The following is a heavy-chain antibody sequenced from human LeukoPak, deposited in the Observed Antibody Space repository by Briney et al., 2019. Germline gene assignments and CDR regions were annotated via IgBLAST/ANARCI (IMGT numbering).Heavy chain of an antibody. CDR1: GYSFTSYW. V-gene: IGHV5-51*01. D-gene: IGHD3-10*01. Sequence: PGESLKISCKGSGYSFTSYWIGWVRQMPGKGLEWMGIIYPGDSDTRYSPSFQGQVTISADKSISTAYLQWSSLKASDTAMYYCASISMVRGALFDYWGQGTLVTVSS. J-gene: IGHJ4*02. CDR3: ASISMVRGALFDY. CDR2: IYPGDSDT.